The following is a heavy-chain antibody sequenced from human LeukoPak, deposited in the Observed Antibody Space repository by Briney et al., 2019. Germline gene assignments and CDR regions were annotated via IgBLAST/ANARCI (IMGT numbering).Heavy chain of an antibody. CDR1: GFTFSTYW. Sequence: GGSLRLSCAASGFTFSTYWMNWYRQAPGKGLEWVGNINQDASEINYVDSVRGRFTISRDNAKNSLHLQMNSLRAEDTAVYYCATYREKRDWKKRLDSCGQVTLV. J-gene: IGHJ4*02. CDR2: INQDASEI. CDR3: ATYREKRDWKKRLDS. V-gene: IGHV3-7*01. D-gene: IGHD1-1*01.